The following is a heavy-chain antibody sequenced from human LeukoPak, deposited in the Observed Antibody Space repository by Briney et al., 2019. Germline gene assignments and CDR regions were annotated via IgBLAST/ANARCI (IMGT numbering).Heavy chain of an antibody. D-gene: IGHD3-22*01. CDR1: GGSISSGSYY. CDR2: IYTSGST. Sequence: SETLSLTCTVSGGSISSGSYYWSRIRQPAGKGLEWIGRIYTSGSTNYNPSLKSRVTISVDTSKNQLSLKLSSVTAADTAVYYCARGYDSSGYYYDNWFDPWGQGTLVTVSS. V-gene: IGHV4-61*02. J-gene: IGHJ5*02. CDR3: ARGYDSSGYYYDNWFDP.